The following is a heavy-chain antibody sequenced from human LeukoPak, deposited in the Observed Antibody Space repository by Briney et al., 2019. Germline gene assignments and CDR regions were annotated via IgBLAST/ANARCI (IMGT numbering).Heavy chain of an antibody. D-gene: IGHD2/OR15-2a*01. Sequence: GGSLRLSCAASGFTFSSYAMHWVRQAPGKGLEWVAVISYDGSNKYYADSVKGRFTISRDNSKNTLYLQMNSLRAEDTAVYYCAKDGSMPWGYYMDVWGEGTTVTISS. V-gene: IGHV3-30*04. J-gene: IGHJ6*03. CDR3: AKDGSMPWGYYMDV. CDR2: ISYDGSNK. CDR1: GFTFSSYA.